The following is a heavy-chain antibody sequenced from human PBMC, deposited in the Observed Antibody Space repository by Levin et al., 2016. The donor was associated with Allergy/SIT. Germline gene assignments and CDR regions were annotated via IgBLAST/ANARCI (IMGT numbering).Heavy chain of an antibody. CDR2: MNPNSGNT. J-gene: IGHJ4*02. Sequence: WVRQAPGQGLEWMGWMNPNSGNTGYAQKFQGRVTMTRNTSISTAYMELSSLRSDDTAVYYCASHPHYYDSSGYYYDFDYWGQGTLVTVSS. V-gene: IGHV1-8*01. D-gene: IGHD3-22*01. CDR3: ASHPHYYDSSGYYYDFDY.